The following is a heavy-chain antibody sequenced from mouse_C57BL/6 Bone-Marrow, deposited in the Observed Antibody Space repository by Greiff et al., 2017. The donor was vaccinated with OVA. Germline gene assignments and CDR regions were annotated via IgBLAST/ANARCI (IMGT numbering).Heavy chain of an antibody. V-gene: IGHV15-2*01. CDR1: DSEVFPIAY. CDR2: ILPSIGRT. D-gene: IGHD2-10*01. J-gene: IGHJ4*01. CDR3: ARDGPYKGYYAMDY. Sequence: QVQLQQSGSELRSPGSSVKLSCKDFDSEVFPIAYMSWVRQKPGHGFEWIGGILPSIGRTIYGEKFEDKATLDADTLSNTAYLELNSLTSEDSAIYYCARDGPYKGYYAMDYWGQGTSVTVSS.